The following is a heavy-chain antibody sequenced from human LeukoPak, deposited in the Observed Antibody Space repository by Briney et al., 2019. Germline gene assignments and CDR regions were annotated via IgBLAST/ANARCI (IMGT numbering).Heavy chain of an antibody. CDR1: GFTFDDYA. V-gene: IGHV3-9*01. CDR3: AKDKRAWTTTVTTVAFDI. Sequence: PGGSLRLPCAASGFTFDDYAMHWVRQAPGKGLEWVSGISWNSGSIGYADSVKGRFTISRDNAKNSLYLQMNSLRAEDTALYYCAKDKRAWTTTVTTVAFDIWGQGTMVTVSS. CDR2: ISWNSGSI. D-gene: IGHD4-17*01. J-gene: IGHJ3*02.